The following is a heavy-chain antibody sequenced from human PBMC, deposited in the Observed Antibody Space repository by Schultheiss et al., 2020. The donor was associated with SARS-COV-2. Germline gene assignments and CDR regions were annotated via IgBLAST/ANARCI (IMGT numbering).Heavy chain of an antibody. V-gene: IGHV3-9*01. D-gene: IGHD6-19*01. J-gene: IGHJ4*02. CDR2: ISWNSGSI. CDR3: AKVSVTGLISDIYYFDY. CDR1: GFTFSDYY. Sequence: GGSLRLSCTPSGFTFSDYYMSWIRQAPGKGLEWVSGISWNSGSIEYADSVKGRFTISRDNAKNSLHLQMNSLRPEDTALYYCAKVSVTGLISDIYYFDYWGQGTPVTVSS.